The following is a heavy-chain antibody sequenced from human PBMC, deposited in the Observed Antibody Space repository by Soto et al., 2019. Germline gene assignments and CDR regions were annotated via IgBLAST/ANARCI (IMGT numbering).Heavy chain of an antibody. Sequence: EVQLVESGGGLVQPGGSLRLSCAASGFTFSSFWMHWVRQVPGKGLEWVSHISSDGSSTTYADSVRGRFTVSRDNARNMLFLQMNSLRAEDTAVYYCARPRIAVAGMEYYFDSWGQGTLVTVSP. J-gene: IGHJ4*02. V-gene: IGHV3-74*03. CDR1: GFTFSSFW. D-gene: IGHD6-19*01. CDR3: ARPRIAVAGMEYYFDS. CDR2: ISSDGSST.